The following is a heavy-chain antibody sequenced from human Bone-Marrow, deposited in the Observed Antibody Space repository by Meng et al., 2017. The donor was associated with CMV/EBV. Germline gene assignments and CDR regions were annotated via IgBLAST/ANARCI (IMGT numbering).Heavy chain of an antibody. CDR3: ARSLRRSSSSSAGFDY. V-gene: IGHV1-2*02. CDR1: GYTFTGYC. Sequence: ASVKVSCKASGYTFTGYCMHWVRQAPGQGLEWMGWINPNSGDTNYAQKFQGRVTMTRDTSISTDYMELSRLRSDDPAVYSCARSLRRSSSSSAGFDYWGQGTLVTVSS. CDR2: INPNSGDT. J-gene: IGHJ4*02. D-gene: IGHD6-6*01.